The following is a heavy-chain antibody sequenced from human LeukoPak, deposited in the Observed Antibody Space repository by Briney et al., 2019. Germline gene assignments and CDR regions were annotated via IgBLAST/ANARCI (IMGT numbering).Heavy chain of an antibody. CDR1: GGTFSSYA. Sequence: GASVKVSCKASGGTFSSYAISWVRQAPGQGLEWMGGIIPIFGTANYAQEFQGRVTITADESTSTAYMELSSLRSEDTAVYYCAGHYYDSSGYSTHFDYWGQGTLVTVSS. D-gene: IGHD3-22*01. J-gene: IGHJ4*02. CDR3: AGHYYDSSGYSTHFDY. CDR2: IIPIFGTA. V-gene: IGHV1-69*13.